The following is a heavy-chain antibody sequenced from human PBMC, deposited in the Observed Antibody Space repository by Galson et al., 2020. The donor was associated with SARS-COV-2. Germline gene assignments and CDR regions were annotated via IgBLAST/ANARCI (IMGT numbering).Heavy chain of an antibody. CDR2: ISHSGNTI. V-gene: IGHV3-11*01. D-gene: IGHD3-9*01. Sequence: GESLKISCAASGFTFSDHYMSWVRQAPGKGLEWLSFISHSGNTIDYADSVKGRFTISRDNAKKSLYLQMNSLRAEDTAIYYCARDQKYHDILTDFYNDYQFGLDVWGQGTTVTVSS. J-gene: IGHJ6*02. CDR3: ARDQKYHDILTDFYNDYQFGLDV. CDR1: GFTFSDHY.